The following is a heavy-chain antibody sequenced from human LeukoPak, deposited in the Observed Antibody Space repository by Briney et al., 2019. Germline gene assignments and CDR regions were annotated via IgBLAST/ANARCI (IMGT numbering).Heavy chain of an antibody. CDR2: IIPIFGTA. CDR3: ARGTIVVVPAAFYYYMDV. V-gene: IGHV1-69*05. J-gene: IGHJ6*03. Sequence: SVKVSCKASGGTFSSYAISWVRQAPGQGLEWMGGIIPIFGTANYAQKFQGRVTITTDESTSTAYMELSSLRSEDTAVYYRARGTIVVVPAAFYYYMDVWGKGTTVTVSS. CDR1: GGTFSSYA. D-gene: IGHD2-2*01.